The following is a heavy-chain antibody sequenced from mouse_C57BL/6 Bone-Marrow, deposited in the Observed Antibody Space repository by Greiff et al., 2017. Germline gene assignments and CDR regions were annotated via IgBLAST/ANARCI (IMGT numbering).Heavy chain of an antibody. D-gene: IGHD2-4*01. V-gene: IGHV1-50*01. J-gene: IGHJ3*01. Sequence: VQLQQPGAELVKPGASVKLSCKASGYTFTSYWMQWVKQRPGQGLEWIGELDPSDSYTNYNQKFKGKATLTVDTSSSTAYMQLSSLTSEDSAVYYCAREKGNYDYDFAYWGQGTLVTVSA. CDR2: LDPSDSYT. CDR3: AREKGNYDYDFAY. CDR1: GYTFTSYW.